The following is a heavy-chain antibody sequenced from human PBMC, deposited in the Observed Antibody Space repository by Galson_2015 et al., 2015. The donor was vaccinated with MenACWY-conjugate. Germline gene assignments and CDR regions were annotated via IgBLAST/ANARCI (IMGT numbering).Heavy chain of an antibody. CDR1: GGSFSSYG. V-gene: IGHV1-69*13. CDR3: ARDRAYYYGAGNYRGHHNS. D-gene: IGHD3-10*01. J-gene: IGHJ4*02. CDR2: IIPVFETP. Sequence: SVKVSCKASGGSFSSYGISWVRQAPGQGLEWVGGIIPVFETPEYAQKFQDRVTISADESTRTIFMELGRLRSEDTAIYYCARDRAYYYGAGNYRGHHNSWGQGTLVTVSS.